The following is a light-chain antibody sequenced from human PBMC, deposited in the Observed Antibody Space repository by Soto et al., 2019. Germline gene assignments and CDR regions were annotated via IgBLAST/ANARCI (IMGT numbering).Light chain of an antibody. CDR2: ENN. CDR1: SSNIGAGYE. Sequence: QAVVTQPPSVSEAPGQRVTISCTGSSSNIGAGYEAHWYQQVPGTAPKLLIYENNNRPSGVPDRFSGSKSGTSGSLAITGLQAEDEAEYYCQSYDSSLSGYVFGTGTKLTVL. J-gene: IGLJ1*01. CDR3: QSYDSSLSGYV. V-gene: IGLV1-40*01.